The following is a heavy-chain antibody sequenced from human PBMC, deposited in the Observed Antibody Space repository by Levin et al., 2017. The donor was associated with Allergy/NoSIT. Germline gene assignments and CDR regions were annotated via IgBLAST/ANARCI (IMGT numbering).Heavy chain of an antibody. D-gene: IGHD1-14*01. CDR1: GFTFSSYG. CDR3: AKVVTGGRLKSRVNYGMDV. J-gene: IGHJ6*02. V-gene: IGHV3-30*18. CDR2: ISYDGSNK. Sequence: GGSLRLSCAASGFTFSSYGMHWVRQAPGKGLEWVAVISYDGSNKYYADSVKGRFTISRDNSKNTLYLQMNSLRAEDTAVYYCAKVVTGGRLKSRVNYGMDVWGQGTTVTVSS.